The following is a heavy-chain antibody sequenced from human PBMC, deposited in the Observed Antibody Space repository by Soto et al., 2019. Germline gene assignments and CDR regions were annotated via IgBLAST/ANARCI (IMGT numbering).Heavy chain of an antibody. D-gene: IGHD3-3*01. CDR2: IWYDGSNK. V-gene: IGHV3-33*01. Sequence: QVQLVESGGGVVQPGRSLRLSCAASGFTFSSYGMHWVRQAPGKGLEWVAVIWYDGSNKYYADSVKGRVTISRDNSKNRLDRKMTSLRAEDTAVYYCARAHYDFWSGYYPSIDYWGQGTLVTVSS. CDR3: ARAHYDFWSGYYPSIDY. J-gene: IGHJ4*02. CDR1: GFTFSSYG.